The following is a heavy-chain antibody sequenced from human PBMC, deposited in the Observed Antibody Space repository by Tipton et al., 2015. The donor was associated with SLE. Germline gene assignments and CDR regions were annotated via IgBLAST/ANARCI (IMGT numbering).Heavy chain of an antibody. Sequence: SLRLSCAASGFTLRNYAMSWVRQAPGKGLEWVSVIYSDGTTDYSDSVKGRFTISRDNSKNTLYLQMNSLRAEDTAVYFCAKSGSSQSDYWGQGPLVTVS. D-gene: IGHD5-12*01. CDR1: GFTLRNYA. CDR2: IYSDGTT. CDR3: AKSGSSQSDY. V-gene: IGHV3-23*03. J-gene: IGHJ4*02.